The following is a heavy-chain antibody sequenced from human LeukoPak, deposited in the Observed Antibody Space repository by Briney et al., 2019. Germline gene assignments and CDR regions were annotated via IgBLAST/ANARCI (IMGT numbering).Heavy chain of an antibody. V-gene: IGHV1-24*01. Sequence: GASVKVSCKVSGYTVTELSMHWVRQSPGKGLEWMGGFHPEDGETIYAQKFQGRVTITADESTSTAYMELSSLRSEDTAVYYCARSIRFGDPNAFDIWGQGTMVTVSS. D-gene: IGHD3-10*01. CDR2: FHPEDGET. CDR3: ARSIRFGDPNAFDI. CDR1: GYTVTELS. J-gene: IGHJ3*02.